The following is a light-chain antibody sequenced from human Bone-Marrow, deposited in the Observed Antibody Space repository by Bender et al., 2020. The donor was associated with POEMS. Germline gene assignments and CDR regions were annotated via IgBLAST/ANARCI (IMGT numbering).Light chain of an antibody. CDR2: DDR. Sequence: SYVLTQSPSVSVAPGQTARITCGGSNLQSKTVHWYQQRPGQAPVLVLYDDRQRPSGIPERFSGSNFEDTATLTISRVEPGDEADYYCQVWDSRSDDVVFGGGTKLTVL. V-gene: IGLV3-21*02. CDR1: NLQSKT. CDR3: QVWDSRSDDVV. J-gene: IGLJ2*01.